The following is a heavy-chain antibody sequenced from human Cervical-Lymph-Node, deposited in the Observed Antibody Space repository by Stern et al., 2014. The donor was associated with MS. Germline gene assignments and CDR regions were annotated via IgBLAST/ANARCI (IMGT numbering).Heavy chain of an antibody. J-gene: IGHJ4*02. CDR2: VYSTGSP. D-gene: IGHD5-12*01. V-gene: IGHV4-61*02. CDR3: ASGYSGFDCFDY. Sequence: QLQLQESGPGLVKPSQTLSLSCTVSGASVGIGSYSWNWIRQPAGKRLEWIGRVYSTGSPNYNPSLQSRVTISVDASENQSSLNLTSVTAADTAVYYCASGYSGFDCFDYWGQGTLLTVSS. CDR1: GASVGIGSYS.